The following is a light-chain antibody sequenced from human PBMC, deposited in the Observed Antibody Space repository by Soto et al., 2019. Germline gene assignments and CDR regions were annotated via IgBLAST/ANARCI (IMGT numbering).Light chain of an antibody. CDR3: HQYDTYPT. V-gene: IGKV1-5*01. J-gene: IGKJ1*01. CDR2: DAS. Sequence: DIQMTQSPSTLSASVGDRVTITCRASQSVSSWLAWYQQKPGKAPKLLIYDASRLESGVPSRFSGSGSETEFTLTISSLQPDDSATYYCHQYDTYPTFGQGTKVEIQ. CDR1: QSVSSW.